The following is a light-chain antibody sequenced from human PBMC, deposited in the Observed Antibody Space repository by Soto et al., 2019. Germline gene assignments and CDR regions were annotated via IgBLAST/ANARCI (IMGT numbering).Light chain of an antibody. V-gene: IGKV4-1*01. J-gene: IGKJ2*01. Sequence: DIVLTQSPDSLAVSLGERATINCKSSQSVLYSSSNDNYLAWYQQKPGQPPKLLISWASTRESGVPDRFSGSGFVTDFTLIISSLQAEDVAVYYCHQYYSIPYTFGQGTKLEIK. CDR1: QSVLYSSSNDNY. CDR2: WAS. CDR3: HQYYSIPYT.